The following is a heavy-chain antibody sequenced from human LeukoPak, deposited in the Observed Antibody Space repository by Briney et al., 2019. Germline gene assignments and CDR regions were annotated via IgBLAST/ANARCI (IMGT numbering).Heavy chain of an antibody. CDR2: ISSSGSTI. Sequence: GGFLRLSCAASGFTFSSYAMHWVRQGPGPGLEWVSYISSSGSTIYYADSVKGRFTISRDNAKNSLYLQMNSLRAEDTAVYYCAELGITMIGGVWGKGTTVTISS. V-gene: IGHV3-48*03. CDR1: GFTFSSYA. J-gene: IGHJ6*04. D-gene: IGHD3-10*02. CDR3: AELGITMIGGV.